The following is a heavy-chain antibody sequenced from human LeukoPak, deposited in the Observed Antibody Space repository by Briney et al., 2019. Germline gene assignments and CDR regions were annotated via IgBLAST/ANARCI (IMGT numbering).Heavy chain of an antibody. V-gene: IGHV1-46*01. CDR3: ARGLGDSGSFSSFDY. Sequence: ASVKVSCKTSGYTFTTYYMHWVRQAPGHGIEWMGISNPSGGSTTYAQKFQGRVTMTRDTSTSTVYMELSSLRSEDTAVYYCARGLGDSGSFSSFDYWGQGTLVTVSS. CDR2: SNPSGGST. J-gene: IGHJ4*02. D-gene: IGHD3-10*01. CDR1: GYTFTTYY.